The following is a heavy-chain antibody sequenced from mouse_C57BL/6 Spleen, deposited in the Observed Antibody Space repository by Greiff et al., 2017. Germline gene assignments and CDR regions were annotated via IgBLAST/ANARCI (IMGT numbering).Heavy chain of an antibody. CDR3: TAIYGNYWYFDV. CDR1: GFNIKDYY. Sequence: VQLQQSGAELVRPGASVKLSCTASGFNIKDYYMHWVKQRPEQGLEWIGRIDPEDGDTEYAPKFQGKATMTADTSSNTAYLQLSSLTSEDTAVYYCTAIYGNYWYFDVWGTGTTVTVSS. V-gene: IGHV14-1*01. D-gene: IGHD2-1*01. J-gene: IGHJ1*03. CDR2: IDPEDGDT.